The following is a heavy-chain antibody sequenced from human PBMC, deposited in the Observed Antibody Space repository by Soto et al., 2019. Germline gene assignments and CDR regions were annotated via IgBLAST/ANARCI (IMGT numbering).Heavy chain of an antibody. CDR1: GGSFSGYY. CDR3: ARGLKSDILTGYSNWFDP. D-gene: IGHD3-9*01. V-gene: IGHV4-34*01. Sequence: SETLSLTCAVYGGSFSGYYWSWIRQPPGKGLEWIGEINHSGSTNYNPSLKSRVTISVDTSKNQFSLKLSSVTAADTAVYYCARGLKSDILTGYSNWFDPWGQGTLVTVSS. J-gene: IGHJ5*02. CDR2: INHSGST.